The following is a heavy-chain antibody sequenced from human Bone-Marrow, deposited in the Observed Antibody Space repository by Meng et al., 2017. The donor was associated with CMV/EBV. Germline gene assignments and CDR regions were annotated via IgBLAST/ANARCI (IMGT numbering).Heavy chain of an antibody. CDR2: ISSSSSYI. CDR1: GFTFSSYS. D-gene: IGHD3-9*01. Sequence: GESLKISCAASGFTFSSYSMNWVRQAPGKGLEWVSSISSSSSYIYYADSVKGRFTISRDNAKDSLYLQMNSLRAEDTGVYYCARRKILTGHRLDSWGQGTLVTVSS. CDR3: ARRKILTGHRLDS. J-gene: IGHJ4*02. V-gene: IGHV3-21*01.